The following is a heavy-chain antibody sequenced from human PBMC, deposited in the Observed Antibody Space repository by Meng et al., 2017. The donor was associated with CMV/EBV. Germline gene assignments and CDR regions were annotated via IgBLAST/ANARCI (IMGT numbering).Heavy chain of an antibody. CDR1: GGSVSSGSYY. V-gene: IGHV4-61*01. Sequence: TVSGGSVSSGSYYWSWIRQPPGKGLDWIGYIYYSGSTNYNPSLKSRVTISVDTSKNQFSLKLSSVTAADTAVYYCARVGKNWNYVGDYWGQGTLVTVSS. J-gene: IGHJ4*02. CDR2: IYYSGST. CDR3: ARVGKNWNYVGDY. D-gene: IGHD1-7*01.